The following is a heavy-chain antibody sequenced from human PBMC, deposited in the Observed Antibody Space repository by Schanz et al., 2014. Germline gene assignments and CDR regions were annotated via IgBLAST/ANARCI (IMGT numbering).Heavy chain of an antibody. CDR1: GFTFNTYS. CDR2: ISSSGGTSSTI. Sequence: EVQLVESGGGLVQPGGSLRLSCAASGFTFNTYSMNWVRQAPGKGLEWVSYISSSGGTSSTIYYADSVKGRFTISRDNAYNSLYLQMNSLRDEDTAVYYCARNRGYIYGYGVRADSWGQGTLVTVSS. D-gene: IGHD5-18*01. V-gene: IGHV3-48*02. J-gene: IGHJ4*02. CDR3: ARNRGYIYGYGVRADS.